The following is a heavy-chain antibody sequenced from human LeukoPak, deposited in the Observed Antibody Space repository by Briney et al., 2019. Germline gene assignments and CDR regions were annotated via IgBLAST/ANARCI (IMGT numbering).Heavy chain of an antibody. J-gene: IGHJ4*02. Sequence: GGSLRLSCAASGFTFSSYAMSWVRQAPGKGLEWVSDISGSGGSTYYADSVKGRFTISRDNSKNTLYLQMNSLRAGDTAVYYCAKLPLELLFFDYWGQGTLVTVSS. CDR3: AKLPLELLFFDY. V-gene: IGHV3-23*01. D-gene: IGHD1-7*01. CDR2: ISGSGGST. CDR1: GFTFSSYA.